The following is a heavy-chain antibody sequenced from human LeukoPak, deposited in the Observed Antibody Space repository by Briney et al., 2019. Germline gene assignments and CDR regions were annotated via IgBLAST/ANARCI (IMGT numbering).Heavy chain of an antibody. CDR2: IKQDGSEK. J-gene: IGHJ4*02. CDR3: ARARAGSF. D-gene: IGHD3-10*01. Sequence: PGGSLRLSCAASGFTFSRYWMSWVRQAPGKGLEWVANIKQDGSEKYYVDSVKGRFTISRDNAKNSLYLQMNSPRAEDTAVYYCARARAGSFRGQGTLVTVSS. V-gene: IGHV3-7*04. CDR1: GFTFSRYW.